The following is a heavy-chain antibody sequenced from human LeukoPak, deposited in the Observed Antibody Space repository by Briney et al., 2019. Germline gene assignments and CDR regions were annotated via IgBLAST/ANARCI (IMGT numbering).Heavy chain of an antibody. CDR1: GGSITTGSYY. J-gene: IGHJ5*02. D-gene: IGHD3-22*01. CDR3: ARVGGDSSGYWGFDP. V-gene: IGHV4-39*07. Sequence: SETLSLTCTVSGGSITTGSYYWGWIRQPPGKGLEWIASIYYTGTTYYNPSLKSRVTISVDTSKNQFSLKLSSVTAADTAVYYCARVGGDSSGYWGFDPWGQGTLVTVSS. CDR2: IYYTGTT.